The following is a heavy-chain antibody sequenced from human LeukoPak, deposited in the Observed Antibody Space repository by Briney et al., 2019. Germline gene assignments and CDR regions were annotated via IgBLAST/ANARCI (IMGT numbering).Heavy chain of an antibody. V-gene: IGHV3-21*01. CDR2: ISSSSSYI. J-gene: IGHJ4*02. D-gene: IGHD2-2*02. CDR3: ARDALGYCSSTSCYNFDY. Sequence: GGSLRLSCAASGFTFSSYSMNWVRQAPGKGLEWVSSISSSSSYIYYADSVKGRFTTSRDNAKNSLYLQMNSLRAEDAAVYYCARDALGYCSSTSCYNFDYWGQGTLVTVSS. CDR1: GFTFSSYS.